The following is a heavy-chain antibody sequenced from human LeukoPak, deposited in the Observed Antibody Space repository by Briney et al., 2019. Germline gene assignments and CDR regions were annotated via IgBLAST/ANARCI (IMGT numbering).Heavy chain of an antibody. CDR1: GFTFDDYA. J-gene: IGHJ4*02. Sequence: GGSLRLSCAASGFTFDDYAMHWVRQAPGKGLEWVSGISWNSGSIGYADSVKGRFTISRDNAKNSVYLQMNSLRAEDTAVYYCARQWNYWGQGTLVTVSS. CDR3: ARQWNY. D-gene: IGHD2-8*01. CDR2: ISWNSGSI. V-gene: IGHV3-9*01.